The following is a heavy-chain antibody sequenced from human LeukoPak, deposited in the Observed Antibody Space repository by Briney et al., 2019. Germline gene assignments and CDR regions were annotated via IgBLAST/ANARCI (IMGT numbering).Heavy chain of an antibody. CDR3: ARDLLDGDYGAFDI. CDR2: INPNSGGT. Sequence: GASVKVPCKASGYTFTGYYMHWVRQAPGQGLEWMGWINPNSGGTNYAQKFQGRVTMTRDTSISTAYMELSRLRSDDTAVYYCARDLLDGDYGAFDIWGQGTMVTVSS. CDR1: GYTFTGYY. V-gene: IGHV1-2*02. D-gene: IGHD4-17*01. J-gene: IGHJ3*02.